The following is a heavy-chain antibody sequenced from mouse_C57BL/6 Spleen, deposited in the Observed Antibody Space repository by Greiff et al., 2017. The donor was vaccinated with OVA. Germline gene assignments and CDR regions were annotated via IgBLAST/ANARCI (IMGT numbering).Heavy chain of an antibody. CDR2: IYPGDGDT. CDR3: AREVRGYDAGYFDY. Sequence: VQVVESGPELVKPGASVKISCKASGYAFSSSWMNWVKQRPGKGLEWIGRIYPGDGDTNYNGKFKGKATLTADKSSSTAYMQLSSLTSEDSAVYCCAREVRGYDAGYFDYWGQGTTLTVSS. CDR1: GYAFSSSW. V-gene: IGHV1-82*01. J-gene: IGHJ2*01. D-gene: IGHD2-2*01.